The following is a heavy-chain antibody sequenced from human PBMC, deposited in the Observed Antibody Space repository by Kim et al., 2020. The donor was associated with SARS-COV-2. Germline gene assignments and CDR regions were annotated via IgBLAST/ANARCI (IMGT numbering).Heavy chain of an antibody. CDR3: ARGEGLDY. D-gene: IGHD3-16*01. CDR1: GFTFSSYW. Sequence: EGSLRLSCAASGFTFSSYWMDWVRQAPGKGLVWVSRISSDGSTTTYADSVRGRFTIYRDNAKNTLFLQMNSLRAEDTAVYYCARGEGLDYWGQGTLITVSS. CDR2: ISSDGSTT. V-gene: IGHV3-74*01. J-gene: IGHJ4*02.